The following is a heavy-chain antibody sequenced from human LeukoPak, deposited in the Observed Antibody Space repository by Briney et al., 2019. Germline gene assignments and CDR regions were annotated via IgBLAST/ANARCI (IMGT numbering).Heavy chain of an antibody. V-gene: IGHV3-21*01. D-gene: IGHD2-15*01. CDR2: ISSRSSYR. CDR3: ARATQYCSGGSCYDTWFDP. CDR1: GFTFSSYS. J-gene: IGHJ5*02. Sequence: AGGSLRLSCAASGFTFSSYSMNWVRQAPGKGLEWVSSISSRSSYRYYADSMKGRFTISRDNAKNSLYLQMNSLRAEDTAVYYCARATQYCSGGSCYDTWFDPWDQGTLVTVS.